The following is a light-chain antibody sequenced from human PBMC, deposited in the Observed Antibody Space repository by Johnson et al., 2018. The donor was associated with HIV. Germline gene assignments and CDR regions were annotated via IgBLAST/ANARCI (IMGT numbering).Light chain of an antibody. Sequence: QSVLTQPPSVSAAPGQTVTISCSGSSSNVGLNYVSWYQQLPGTAPKLLIYQNNKRPSGIPDRFSGSKSGTSATLGITGLQTGDEADYYCGTWDSSLGGYVFGTGTKVTVL. V-gene: IGLV1-51*02. CDR1: SSNVGLNY. J-gene: IGLJ1*01. CDR3: GTWDSSLGGYV. CDR2: QNN.